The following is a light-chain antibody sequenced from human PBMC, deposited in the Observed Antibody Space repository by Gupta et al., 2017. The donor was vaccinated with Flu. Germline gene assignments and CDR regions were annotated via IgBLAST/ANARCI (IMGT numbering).Light chain of an antibody. V-gene: IGLV2-8*01. CDR3: SSYAGRNDLV. CDR2: DVN. CDR1: SSDVGGYNY. Sequence: QSALTQPPSASGSPGQSVTISCTGTSSDVGGYNYVSWYQQYPGKAPKVMIYDVNKRPSGVPDRFSGSKSGNTASLTVSGLQAEDEADYYCSSYAGRNDLVFGGGTRLTVL. J-gene: IGLJ3*02.